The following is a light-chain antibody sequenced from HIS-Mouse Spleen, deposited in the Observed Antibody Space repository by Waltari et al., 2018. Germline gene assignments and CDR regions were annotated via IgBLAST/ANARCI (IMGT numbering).Light chain of an antibody. V-gene: IGLV1-47*01. CDR1: SPNLGSNY. J-gene: IGLJ3*02. CDR2: RSN. CDR3: AAWDDSLSGPWV. Sequence: QSVLTQPPSASGTPGQRVTISCSGSSPNLGSNYVYWYQQLPGTAPKLLIYRSNQRPSGVPDRISCSKSGTSASLAISGLRSEDEADYYCAAWDDSLSGPWVFGGGTKLTVL.